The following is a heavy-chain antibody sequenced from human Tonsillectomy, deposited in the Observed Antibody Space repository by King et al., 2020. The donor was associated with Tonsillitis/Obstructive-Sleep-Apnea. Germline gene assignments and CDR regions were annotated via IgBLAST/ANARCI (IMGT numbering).Heavy chain of an antibody. D-gene: IGHD6-6*01. V-gene: IGHV3-21*01. CDR1: GFTFSSYS. CDR2: ISSSSSYI. J-gene: IGHJ4*02. Sequence: VQLVESGGGLVKPGGSLRLSCAASGFTFSSYSMNWVRQAPGKGLEWVSSISSSSSYIYYADSVKGRFSISRDNAKNSPYLQMKSLRAEDTAVYYCARDLSHSWDSSSSELDYWGQGTLVTVSS. CDR3: ARDLSHSWDSSSSELDY.